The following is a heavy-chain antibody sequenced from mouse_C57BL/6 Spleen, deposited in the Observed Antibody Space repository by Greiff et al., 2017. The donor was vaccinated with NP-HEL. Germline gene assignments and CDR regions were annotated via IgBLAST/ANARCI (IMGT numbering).Heavy chain of an antibody. CDR2: IDPSDSYT. V-gene: IGHV1-50*01. Sequence: QVQLKQPGAELVKPGASVKLSCKASGYTFTSYWMQWVNQRPGQGLEWIGEIDPSDSYTNYNQKFKGKATLTVDTSSSTAYMQLSSLTSEDSAVYYCARNCYYYGSSPCYGYFDVWGTGTTVTVSS. CDR1: GYTFTSYW. CDR3: ARNCYYYGSSPCYGYFDV. D-gene: IGHD1-1*01. J-gene: IGHJ1*03.